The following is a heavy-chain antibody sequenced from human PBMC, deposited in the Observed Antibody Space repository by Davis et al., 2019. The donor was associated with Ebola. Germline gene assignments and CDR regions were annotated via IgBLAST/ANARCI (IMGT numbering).Heavy chain of an antibody. Sequence: GESLKISCAASGFTFSSYEMNWVRQAPGKGLEWVSYISSSGSTIYYADSVKGRFTISRDNAKNSLYLQMNSLRAEDTAVYYCARVGEWELLYYYYYYSMDVWGQGTTVTVSS. D-gene: IGHD1-26*01. CDR3: ARVGEWELLYYYYYYSMDV. V-gene: IGHV3-48*03. CDR1: GFTFSSYE. CDR2: ISSSGSTI. J-gene: IGHJ6*02.